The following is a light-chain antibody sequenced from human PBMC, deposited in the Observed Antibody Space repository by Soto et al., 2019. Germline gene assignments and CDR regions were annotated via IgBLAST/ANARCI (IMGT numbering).Light chain of an antibody. Sequence: DIQMTQSPSTLSGSVGDRVTITCRASQTISSWLAWYQQKPGKAPKLLIYKASTLKSGVPSRFSSSGSGTEFTLTISSLQHDDFETYSCQHYNSYSEALGQGTKVDIK. V-gene: IGKV1-5*03. J-gene: IGKJ1*01. CDR2: KAS. CDR3: QHYNSYSEA. CDR1: QTISSW.